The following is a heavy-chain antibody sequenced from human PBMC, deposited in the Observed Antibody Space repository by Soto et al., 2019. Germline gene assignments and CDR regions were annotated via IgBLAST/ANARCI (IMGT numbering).Heavy chain of an antibody. CDR2: ISWNSGNI. CDR3: AKSTGGTANGMGV. J-gene: IGHJ6*02. D-gene: IGHD2-8*02. Sequence: EVQVVESGGGLVQPGRSLRLSCAASGFSFDDYAMHWVRQAPGKGLEWVSGISWNSGNIGYADSVKGRFTISRDNAKNSLYLQMNSLRAEDTALYYCAKSTGGTANGMGVWGQGTTVTVSS. V-gene: IGHV3-9*01. CDR1: GFSFDDYA.